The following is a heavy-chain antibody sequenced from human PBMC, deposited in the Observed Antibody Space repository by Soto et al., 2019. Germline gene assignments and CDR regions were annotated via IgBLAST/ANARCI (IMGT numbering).Heavy chain of an antibody. CDR1: GGSISSSSYY. Sequence: SETLSLTCTVSGGSISSSSYYWGWIRQPPGRGLEWIGSIYYSGSTYYNPSLKSRVTISVDTSKNQFSLKLSSVTAADTAVYYCARSQGSSTSLEIYYYYYYGMDVWGQGTTVTVSS. CDR3: ARSQGSSTSLEIYYYYYYGMDV. J-gene: IGHJ6*02. D-gene: IGHD2-2*01. CDR2: IYYSGST. V-gene: IGHV4-39*01.